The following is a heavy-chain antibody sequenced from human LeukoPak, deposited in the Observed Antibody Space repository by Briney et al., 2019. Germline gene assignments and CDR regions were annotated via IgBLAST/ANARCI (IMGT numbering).Heavy chain of an antibody. CDR2: INPNSGGT. CDR3: AREHSSSSVLHI. V-gene: IGHV1-2*02. J-gene: IGHJ4*02. D-gene: IGHD6-6*01. Sequence: ASVKVSCKASGYTFTGYYMHWVRQAPGQGLEWMGWINPNSGGTNYAQKFQGRVTMTRDTSISTAYMELSRLRSDDTAVYYCAREHSSSSVLHIWGQGTLVTVSS. CDR1: GYTFTGYY.